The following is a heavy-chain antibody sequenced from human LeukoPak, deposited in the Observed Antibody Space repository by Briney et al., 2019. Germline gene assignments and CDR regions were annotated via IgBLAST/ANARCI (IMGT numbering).Heavy chain of an antibody. CDR2: ISWNSGSI. Sequence: GRSLRLSCAASGFTFDDYAMHWVRHAPGKGLEWVSGISWNSGSIGYADSVKGRFTISRDNAKNSLYLQMNSLRAEDTALYYCAKDEDYVGMDVWGQGTTVTVSS. CDR1: GFTFDDYA. CDR3: AKDEDYVGMDV. V-gene: IGHV3-9*01. J-gene: IGHJ6*02. D-gene: IGHD4-17*01.